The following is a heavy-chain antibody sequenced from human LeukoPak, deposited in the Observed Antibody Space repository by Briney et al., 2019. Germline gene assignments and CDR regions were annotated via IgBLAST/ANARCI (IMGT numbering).Heavy chain of an antibody. CDR1: GGSISSSSYY. V-gene: IGHV4-39*01. J-gene: IGHJ5*02. CDR2: IYYSGST. D-gene: IGHD3-3*01. CDR3: ARQDILEWFPGGRWFDP. Sequence: SETLSLTCTVSGGSISSSSYYWGWIRQPPGKGLEWIGSIYYSGSTYYSPSLKSRVTISVDTSKNQFSLKLSFVTAADTAVYYCARQDILEWFPGGRWFDPWGQGTLVTVSS.